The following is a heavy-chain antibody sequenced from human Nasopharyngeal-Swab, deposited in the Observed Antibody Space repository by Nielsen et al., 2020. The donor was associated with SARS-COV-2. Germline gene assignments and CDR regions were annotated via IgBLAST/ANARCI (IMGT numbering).Heavy chain of an antibody. Sequence: SVKVSCKASGGTFSSYAISWVRQAPGQGLEWMGGIIPIFGTANYAQKFQGRVTITADESTSTAYMELSSLRSEDTAVSYFSIWGITGTTSPWGQGTLVTVSS. V-gene: IGHV1-69*13. CDR3: SIWGITGTTSP. CDR1: GGTFSSYA. CDR2: IIPIFGTA. J-gene: IGHJ5*02. D-gene: IGHD1-20*01.